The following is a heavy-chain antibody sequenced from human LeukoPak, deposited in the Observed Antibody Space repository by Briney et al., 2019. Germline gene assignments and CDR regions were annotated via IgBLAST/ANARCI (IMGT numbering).Heavy chain of an antibody. CDR1: GYSISSGYY. CDR2: IYHSGST. CDR3: ARHDLQLWSYLDY. V-gene: IGHV4-38-2*01. J-gene: IGHJ4*02. D-gene: IGHD5-18*01. Sequence: SETLSLTCAVSGYSISSGYYWGWIRQPPGKGLEWIGSIYHSGSTYYNPSLKSRVTISVDTSKNQFSLKLSSVTAADTAVYYCARHDLQLWSYLDYWGQGTLVTVSS.